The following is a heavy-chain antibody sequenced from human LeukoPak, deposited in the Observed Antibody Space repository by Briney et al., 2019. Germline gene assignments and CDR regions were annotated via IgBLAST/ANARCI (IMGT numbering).Heavy chain of an antibody. Sequence: GGSLRLSCAASGLTFTNYVMSWVRQSPGKGLEWVSHISGSGGSTYFADSVKGRFTISRDNSKNTLYLQMNSLRVEDTAVYYCAKAKFCSGGSCLFDYWGQGTLVTVSS. CDR3: AKAKFCSGGSCLFDY. V-gene: IGHV3-23*01. CDR1: GLTFTNYV. CDR2: ISGSGGST. D-gene: IGHD2-15*01. J-gene: IGHJ4*02.